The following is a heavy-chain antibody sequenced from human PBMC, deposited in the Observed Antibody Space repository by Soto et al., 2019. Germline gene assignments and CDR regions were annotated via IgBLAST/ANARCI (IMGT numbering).Heavy chain of an antibody. Sequence: EVQLSESGGDLRQPGGSLRLSCAASGFTFTNYAMTWVRQTPGKGLEWVSGISASGGLKYYADSVQGRFTVSSDNCKNILYLQMDNLRDEDTALYYCAREVGAPSGWLDPWGEGTQVTVSS. CDR3: AREVGAPSGWLDP. CDR1: GFTFTNYA. J-gene: IGHJ5*02. CDR2: ISASGGLK. V-gene: IGHV3-23*01. D-gene: IGHD1-26*01.